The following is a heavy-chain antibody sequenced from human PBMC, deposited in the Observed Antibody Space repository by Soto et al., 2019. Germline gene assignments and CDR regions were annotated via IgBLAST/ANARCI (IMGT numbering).Heavy chain of an antibody. CDR3: ARESDVVVVAATRDGFYFDY. CDR1: GDSVSSNSAA. V-gene: IGHV6-1*01. J-gene: IGHJ4*02. CDR2: TYYRSKWYN. Sequence: TGVISGDSVSSNSAAWNWIRQSPSRGLEWLGRTYYRSKWYNDYAVSVKSRITINPDTSKNQFSLQLNSVTPEDTAVYYCARESDVVVVAATRDGFYFDYWGQGTLVTVSS. D-gene: IGHD2-15*01.